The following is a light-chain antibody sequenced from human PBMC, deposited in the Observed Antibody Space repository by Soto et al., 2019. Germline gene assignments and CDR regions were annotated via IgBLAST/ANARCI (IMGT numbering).Light chain of an antibody. J-gene: IGKJ5*01. CDR2: GAS. Sequence: TQSPATLSLSPGERATLSCRASQSVNNNLAWYQKKPGQAPRLLIFGASTRATGIPARFSGSGSGTEFTLTISSLQSEDFAVYYCQQYNNWPSITFGQGTRLEIK. V-gene: IGKV3-15*01. CDR3: QQYNNWPSIT. CDR1: QSVNNN.